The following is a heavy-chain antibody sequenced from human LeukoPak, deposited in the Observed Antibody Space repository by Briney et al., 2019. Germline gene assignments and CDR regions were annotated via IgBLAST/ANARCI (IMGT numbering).Heavy chain of an antibody. CDR3: AKEAHPLSSGGNYFDY. CDR2: IIPISGTT. J-gene: IGHJ4*02. V-gene: IGHV1-69*06. Sequence: SVKVSCKSSGYSFTTYGITWVRQAPGQRLEWLGGIIPISGTTIYARTFQGRVTITADKFTNTAYMDIHSLTSDDTAVYYCAKEAHPLSSGGNYFDYWGQGMLLTVSS. CDR1: GYSFTTYG. D-gene: IGHD2-15*01.